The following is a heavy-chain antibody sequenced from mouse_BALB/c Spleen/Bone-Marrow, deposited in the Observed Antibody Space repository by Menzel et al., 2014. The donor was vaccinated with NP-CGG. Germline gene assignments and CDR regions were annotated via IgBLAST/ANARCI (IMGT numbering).Heavy chain of an antibody. CDR3: AKIFYDSYYDEAMAY. J-gene: IGHJ4*01. D-gene: IGHD2-3*01. CDR1: GFTFSSFG. V-gene: IGHV5-17*02. CDR2: INSGSSTI. Sequence: EVNVVESGGGLVQPGGSRKLSCAASGFTFSSFGMHWVRQAPEKGLEWVAYINSGSSTIYYADAVKGRFSITRDNPKNTVFLKMNSLKSGDTAIYYCAKIFYDSYYDEAMAYWGAGTSVTVSS.